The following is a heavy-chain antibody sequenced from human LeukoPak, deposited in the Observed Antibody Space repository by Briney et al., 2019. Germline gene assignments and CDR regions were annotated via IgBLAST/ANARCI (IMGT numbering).Heavy chain of an antibody. CDR2: IYPGDSDT. V-gene: IGHV5-51*01. CDR3: ARSLGYCSSTSCYTREYYFDY. Sequence: GESLKISCKGSGYSFTSYWIGWVRQMPGKGLEWMGIIYPGDSDTRYSPSFQGQVTISADKSISTAYLQWSSLKASDTAMYYCARSLGYCSSTSCYTREYYFDYWGQGALVTVSS. J-gene: IGHJ4*02. CDR1: GYSFTSYW. D-gene: IGHD2-2*02.